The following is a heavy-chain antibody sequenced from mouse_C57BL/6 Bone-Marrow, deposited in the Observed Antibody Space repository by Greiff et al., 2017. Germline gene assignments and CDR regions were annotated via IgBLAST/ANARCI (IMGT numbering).Heavy chain of an antibody. V-gene: IGHV2-6-1*01. CDR1: GFSLTSYG. D-gene: IGHD3-1*01. J-gene: IGHJ4*01. CDR2: IWSDGST. Sequence: VQLVESGPGLVAPSQSLSITCTVSGFSLTSYGVHWVRQPPGKGLEWLVVIWSDGSTTYNSALKSRLSISKDNSKSQVFLKMNSLHTDDTAMYYCARHQRESTGAMDYWGQGTSVTVSS. CDR3: ARHQRESTGAMDY.